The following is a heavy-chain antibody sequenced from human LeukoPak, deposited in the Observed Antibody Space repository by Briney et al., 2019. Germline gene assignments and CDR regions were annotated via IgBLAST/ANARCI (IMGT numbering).Heavy chain of an antibody. CDR1: GYTLTDHY. D-gene: IGHD3-16*01. Sequence: ASVKVPCEASGYTLTDHYIHWVRQAPGQGLESMGWINPKSGGTNYAQRFQDRVTMTRDTSINTAYMELSRLTYDDTAVYYCVRASLGMWGQGTRVTVSS. CDR3: VRASLGM. V-gene: IGHV1-2*02. J-gene: IGHJ3*01. CDR2: INPKSGGT.